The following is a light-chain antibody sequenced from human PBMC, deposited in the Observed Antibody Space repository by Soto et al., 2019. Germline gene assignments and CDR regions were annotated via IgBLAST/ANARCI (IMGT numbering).Light chain of an antibody. CDR3: QQYGRSWT. CDR2: GAS. J-gene: IGKJ1*01. V-gene: IGKV3-20*01. CDR1: QSVSSSY. Sequence: EIVLTQSPGTLSLSPGERATLSCRASQSVSSSYLAWYQQKPGQAPRLLIYGASSRATGIPDRFSGSGSGTDFTLTISRLEPEAFAVYYCQQYGRSWTFGQGTKVEI.